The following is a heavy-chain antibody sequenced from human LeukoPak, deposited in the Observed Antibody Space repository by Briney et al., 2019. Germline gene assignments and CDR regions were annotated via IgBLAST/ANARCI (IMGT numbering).Heavy chain of an antibody. J-gene: IGHJ4*02. CDR3: ARHATGIAARALDY. D-gene: IGHD6-6*01. V-gene: IGHV4-59*01. CDR1: GGSISSYY. Sequence: SETLSLTCTVSGGSISSYYWSWIRQPPGKGLEWIGYIYYSGSTNYNPSLKSRVTISVDTSKNQFSLKLSSVTAADTAVYYCARHATGIAARALDYWGQGTLVTVSS. CDR2: IYYSGST.